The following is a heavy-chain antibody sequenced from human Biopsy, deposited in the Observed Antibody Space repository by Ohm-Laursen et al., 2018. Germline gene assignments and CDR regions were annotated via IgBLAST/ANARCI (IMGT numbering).Heavy chain of an antibody. Sequence: SLRLSCAAFGFTFSDYYMSWIRQAPGKGLEFISYISSSSSTISYADSVKGRFTISRDNAKKSLYLQLNSLRAEDTAVYYCATAIDRRFDYWGQGTLVTVSS. CDR3: ATAIDRRFDY. V-gene: IGHV3-11*01. D-gene: IGHD3-22*01. J-gene: IGHJ4*02. CDR2: ISSSSSTI. CDR1: GFTFSDYY.